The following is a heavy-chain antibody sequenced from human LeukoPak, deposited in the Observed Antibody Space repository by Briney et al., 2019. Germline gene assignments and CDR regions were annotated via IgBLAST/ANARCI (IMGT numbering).Heavy chain of an antibody. CDR1: GFTFSSYA. CDR2: ITGSGGST. V-gene: IGHV3-23*01. CDR3: VRLGYCSSTSCYWFDP. J-gene: IGHJ5*02. Sequence: GGSLRLSCAASGFTFSSYAINWVRQAPGKGLEWVSVITGSGGSTYYADSVKGRFTISRDNSKSTLYLQMSSLRAEDTALYYCVRLGYCSSTSCYWFDPWGQGTLVTVSS. D-gene: IGHD2-2*01.